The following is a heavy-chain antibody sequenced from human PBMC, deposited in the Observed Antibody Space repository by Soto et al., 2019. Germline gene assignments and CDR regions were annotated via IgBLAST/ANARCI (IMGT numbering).Heavy chain of an antibody. J-gene: IGHJ6*02. CDR2: ISSSSSYI. Sequence: PGGSLRLSCAASGFTFSSYSMNWVRQAPGKGLEWVSSISSSSSYIYYADSVKGRFTISRDNAKNSLYLQMNSLRAEDTAIYYCAKGGIAVATEIYSYYGMGVWGQGTTVTVSS. D-gene: IGHD6-19*01. CDR1: GFTFSSYS. V-gene: IGHV3-21*04. CDR3: AKGGIAVATEIYSYYGMGV.